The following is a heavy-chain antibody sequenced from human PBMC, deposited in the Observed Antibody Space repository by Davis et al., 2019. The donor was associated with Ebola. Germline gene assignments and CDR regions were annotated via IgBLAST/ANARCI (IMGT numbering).Heavy chain of an antibody. CDR1: GYSFTSYG. CDR2: ISAYKGNT. D-gene: IGHD2-8*02. V-gene: IGHV1-18*04. J-gene: IGHJ4*02. Sequence: ASVKVSCKASGYSFTSYGISWVRQAPGQGLEWMGWISAYKGNTNYAQKFQGRVTMTTDTSTRTAFMELSSLTSDDTAIYYCTIGGITGGFDYWGQGTLVTVSS. CDR3: TIGGITGGFDY.